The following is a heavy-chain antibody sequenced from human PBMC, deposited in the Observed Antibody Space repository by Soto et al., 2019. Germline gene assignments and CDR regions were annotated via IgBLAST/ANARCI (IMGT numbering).Heavy chain of an antibody. CDR2: IYYSGST. J-gene: IGHJ5*02. CDR3: ARAVTYYYGSGSYYNLNWFDP. CDR1: GGSISSYY. Sequence: QVQLQESGPGLVKPSETLSLTCTVSGGSISSYYWSWIRQPPGKGLEWIGYIYYSGSTNYNPSLKSRVTISVDTSKNQFSLKLSSVTAADTAVYYCARAVTYYYGSGSYYNLNWFDPWGQGTLVTVSS. D-gene: IGHD3-10*01. V-gene: IGHV4-59*01.